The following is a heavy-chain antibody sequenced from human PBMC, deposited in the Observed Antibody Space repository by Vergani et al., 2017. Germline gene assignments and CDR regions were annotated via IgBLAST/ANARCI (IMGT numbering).Heavy chain of an antibody. CDR3: AKNPGISTTRHYYAMDV. V-gene: IGHV3-11*04. J-gene: IGHJ6*02. CDR1: GFKFSDHY. Sequence: LEESGGGSVKPGGSLRLSCAASGFKFSDHYMSWIRQALGKGLEWVSHISPGASTVSYTDSVTGRFTVSRDNDNNSLTLDMTTLGVEDTAVYYCAKNPGISTTRHYYAMDVWGQGTTVTVSS. D-gene: IGHD1-1*01. CDR2: ISPGASTV.